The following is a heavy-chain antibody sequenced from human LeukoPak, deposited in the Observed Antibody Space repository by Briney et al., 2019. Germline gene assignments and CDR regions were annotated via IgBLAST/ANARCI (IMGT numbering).Heavy chain of an antibody. J-gene: IGHJ6*02. V-gene: IGHV4-59*08. CDR2: IYYSGST. D-gene: IGHD4-17*01. Sequence: SETLSLTCTVSGGSISSYYWSWIRQPPGKGLEWIGYIYYSGSTNYNPSLKSRVTISVDTSKNQFSLKLSSVTAADTAVYYCARLKVTTVTTISYYYYGMDVWGQGTTVTVSS. CDR3: ARLKVTTVTTISYYYYGMDV. CDR1: GGSISSYY.